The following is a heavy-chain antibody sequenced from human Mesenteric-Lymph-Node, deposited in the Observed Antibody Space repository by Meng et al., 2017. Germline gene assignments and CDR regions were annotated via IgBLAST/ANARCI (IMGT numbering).Heavy chain of an antibody. CDR3: ARWSTYYDSLRGLRHYYYYGMDV. D-gene: IGHD3-9*01. V-gene: IGHV4-34*01. CDR1: GGSFSGYY. Sequence: SETLSLTCAVYGGSFSGYYWSWIRQPPGKGLEWIGEINHSGSTNYNPSLKSRVTISVDTSKNQFSLKLSSVTAADTALYYCARWSTYYDSLRGLRHYYYYGMDVWGQGTTVTVSS. J-gene: IGHJ6*02. CDR2: INHSGST.